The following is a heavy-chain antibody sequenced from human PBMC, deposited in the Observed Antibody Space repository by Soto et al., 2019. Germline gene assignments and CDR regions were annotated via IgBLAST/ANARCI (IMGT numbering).Heavy chain of an antibody. CDR1: GFTFSSYG. Sequence: QVQLEESGGGVGQPGRSLRLSCAASGFTFSSYGMHWVRQAPGKGLEWVAVIWYDGSNKYYADSVKGRFTISRDNSKHTLYLQMNSLRAEDTAVYYCANDIAAYYFDYWGQGTLVTVSS. J-gene: IGHJ4*02. CDR3: ANDIAAYYFDY. CDR2: IWYDGSNK. D-gene: IGHD6-6*01. V-gene: IGHV3-33*06.